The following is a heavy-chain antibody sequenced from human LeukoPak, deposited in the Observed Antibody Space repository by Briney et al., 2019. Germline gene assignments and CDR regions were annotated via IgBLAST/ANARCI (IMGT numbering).Heavy chain of an antibody. J-gene: IGHJ3*02. Sequence: SETLSLTCTVSGGSISGYYWSWIRQPPGKGLEWIGYIHYTGSTKYNPSLKSPVTISVDTSKNQFSLKLSSVTAADTAVYYCARCISYDSSGYCDAVDIWGQGTMVTVSS. D-gene: IGHD3-22*01. CDR1: GGSISGYY. CDR2: IHYTGST. CDR3: ARCISYDSSGYCDAVDI. V-gene: IGHV4-59*01.